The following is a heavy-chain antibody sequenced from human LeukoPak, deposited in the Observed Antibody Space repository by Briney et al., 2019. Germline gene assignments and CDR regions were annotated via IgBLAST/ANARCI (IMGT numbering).Heavy chain of an antibody. CDR2: ISGSCGST. Sequence: PGGSLRLSCAASGFTFSCYAMRWLRPAPGKGLASVSAISGSCGSTYYAASVKGRFTIFRDNSKDPLYLQMNSFVAEDPAFYFLASWEQDYNFDYWGQGTLVTVSA. CDR3: ASWEQDYNFDY. V-gene: IGHV3-23*01. CDR1: GFTFSCYA. J-gene: IGHJ4*02. D-gene: IGHD1-26*01.